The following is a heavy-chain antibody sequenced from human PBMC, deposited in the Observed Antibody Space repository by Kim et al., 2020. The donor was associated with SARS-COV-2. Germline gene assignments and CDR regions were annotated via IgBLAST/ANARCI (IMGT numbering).Heavy chain of an antibody. Sequence: SETLSLTCTVSGGSISSSSYYWGWIRQPPGKGLEWIGSIYYSGSTYYNPSLKSRVTISVDTSKNQFSLKLSSVTAADTAVYYCARHVKSMFDPWGQGTLVTVSS. CDR3: ARHVKSMFDP. CDR2: IYYSGST. V-gene: IGHV4-39*01. CDR1: GGSISSSSYY. J-gene: IGHJ5*02.